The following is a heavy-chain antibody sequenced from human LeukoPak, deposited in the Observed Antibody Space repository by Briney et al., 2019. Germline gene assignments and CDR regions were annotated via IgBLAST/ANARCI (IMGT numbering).Heavy chain of an antibody. CDR1: GFTFSSYG. Sequence: GRSLRLSCAASGFTFSSYGMHWVRQAPGKGLEWVAVIWYDGSNKYYADSVEGRFTISRDNSKNTLYLQMNSLRAEDTAVYYCARDRTSGYDWDDAFDIWGQGTMVTVSS. CDR2: IWYDGSNK. J-gene: IGHJ3*02. D-gene: IGHD5-12*01. V-gene: IGHV3-33*01. CDR3: ARDRTSGYDWDDAFDI.